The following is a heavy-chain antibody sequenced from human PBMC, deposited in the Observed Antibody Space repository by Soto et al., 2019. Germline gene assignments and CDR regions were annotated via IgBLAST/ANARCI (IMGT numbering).Heavy chain of an antibody. V-gene: IGHV5-51*01. CDR1: GYSFTNYW. D-gene: IGHD1-26*01. J-gene: IGHJ4*02. CDR2: IYPDDSDI. CDR3: ARQMGRTVNFDY. Sequence: PGESLKISCKGSGYSFTNYWIGWVRQMPGKGLEWMGIIYPDDSDIKYNPSFQGQVTISADKSISTAYLQWRSLKASDTAMYYCARQMGRTVNFDYWGQGTPVTVSS.